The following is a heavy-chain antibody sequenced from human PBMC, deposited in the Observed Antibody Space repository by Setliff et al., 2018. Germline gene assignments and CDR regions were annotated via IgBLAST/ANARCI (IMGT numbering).Heavy chain of an antibody. CDR3: AREPHDSSGPDY. J-gene: IGHJ4*02. CDR2: ISSRGSTI. V-gene: IGHV3-48*03. CDR1: GFTFSDYE. Sequence: GGSLRLSCAASGFTFSDYEMSWVRQAPGKGLEWLSYISSRGSTILNADSVKGRFTISRDNAKKSLYLQMNSLRAEDTAVYYCAREPHDSSGPDYWGQGTPVTVSS. D-gene: IGHD3-22*01.